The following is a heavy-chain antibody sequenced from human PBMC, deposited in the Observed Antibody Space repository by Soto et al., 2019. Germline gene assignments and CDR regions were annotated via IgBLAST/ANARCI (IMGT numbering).Heavy chain of an antibody. D-gene: IGHD3-16*01. CDR1: GFTFSSYA. J-gene: IGHJ3*02. Sequence: GGSLRLSCAASGFTFSSYAMSWVRQAPGKGLEWVSAISGSGGSTYYADSVKGRFTISRDNSKNTLYLQMNSLRAEDTAVYYCANDVGEFDAFDIWGQGTMVTVSS. V-gene: IGHV3-23*01. CDR3: ANDVGEFDAFDI. CDR2: ISGSGGST.